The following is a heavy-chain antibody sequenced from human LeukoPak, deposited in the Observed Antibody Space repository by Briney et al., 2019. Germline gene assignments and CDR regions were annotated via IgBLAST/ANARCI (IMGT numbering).Heavy chain of an antibody. Sequence: GGSLRLSCAASGFTFSGYWMSWVRQAPGKGLEWVANIKQDGSDKYYVDSVKGRFTISRDNAKNSLYLQMNSLRAEDTAVYYCARDCSSTNCYGSYYYGMDVWGQGTTVTVPS. CDR3: ARDCSSTNCYGSYYYGMDV. CDR2: IKQDGSDK. J-gene: IGHJ6*02. V-gene: IGHV3-7*01. CDR1: GFTFSGYW. D-gene: IGHD2-2*01.